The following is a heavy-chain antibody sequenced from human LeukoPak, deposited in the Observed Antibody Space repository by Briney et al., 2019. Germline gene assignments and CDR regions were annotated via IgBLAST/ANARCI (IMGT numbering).Heavy chain of an antibody. CDR3: ATTGSGSYYDY. CDR2: ISYDGTNK. CDR1: GFTFSSYA. Sequence: GGSLRLSCAASGFTFSSYAMHWVRQAPGKGLEWVTIISYDGTNKYYADSVKGRFTISRDNAKNTLFLQMNSLRAEDTAVYYCATTGSGSYYDYWGQGILVTVSS. V-gene: IGHV3-30*04. J-gene: IGHJ4*02. D-gene: IGHD1-26*01.